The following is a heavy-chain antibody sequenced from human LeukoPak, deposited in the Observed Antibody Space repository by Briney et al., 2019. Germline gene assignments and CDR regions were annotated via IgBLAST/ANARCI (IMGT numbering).Heavy chain of an antibody. V-gene: IGHV4-34*01. D-gene: IGHD2-8*02. CDR3: ATGRKSPPYYYYYYMDV. CDR1: GGSFSGYY. CDR2: INHSGST. J-gene: IGHJ6*03. Sequence: SETLSLTCAGYGGSFSGYYWSWIRQPPGKGLEWIGEINHSGSTNYNPSLKSRVTISVDTSKNQFSLKLSSVTAADTAVYYCATGRKSPPYYYYYYMDVWGKGTTVTISS.